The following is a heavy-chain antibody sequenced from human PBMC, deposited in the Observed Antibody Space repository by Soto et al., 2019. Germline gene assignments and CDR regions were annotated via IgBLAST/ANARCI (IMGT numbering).Heavy chain of an antibody. J-gene: IGHJ6*02. CDR3: AMRTVTLGGMDV. Sequence: QVQLVQSGAEVKKPGSSVKVSCKASGGTFSSYAISWVRQAPGQGLEWMGGIITIFGTANYAQKFQGRVTITADESTSTAYMELSSLRSEDPAVDYCAMRTVTLGGMDVWGQGTTVTVSS. CDR1: GGTFSSYA. D-gene: IGHD4-17*01. CDR2: IITIFGTA. V-gene: IGHV1-69*12.